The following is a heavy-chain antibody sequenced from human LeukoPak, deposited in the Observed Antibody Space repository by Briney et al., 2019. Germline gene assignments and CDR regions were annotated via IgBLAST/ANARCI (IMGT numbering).Heavy chain of an antibody. Sequence: SETLSLTCTVSGYSISSGYYWGWIRQPPGKGLEWIGSIYHSGSTYYNPSLKSRVTISVDTSKNQFSLKLSSVTAADTAVYYCAREAGSGSYSGAFDIWGQGTMVTVSS. J-gene: IGHJ3*02. CDR1: GYSISSGYY. D-gene: IGHD3-10*01. V-gene: IGHV4-38-2*02. CDR3: AREAGSGSYSGAFDI. CDR2: IYHSGST.